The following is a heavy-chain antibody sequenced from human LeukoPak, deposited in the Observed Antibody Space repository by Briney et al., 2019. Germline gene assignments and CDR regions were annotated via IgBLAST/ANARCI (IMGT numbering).Heavy chain of an antibody. J-gene: IGHJ4*02. CDR2: INPSGGST. CDR1: GYTFTSYY. CDR3: ARDLNDRYSSGRRVPDY. D-gene: IGHD6-19*01. V-gene: IGHV1-46*01. Sequence: GASVKVSCKASGYTFTSYYMHWVRQAPGQGLEWMGTINPSGGSTSYAQKFQGRVTMTRDTSTSTVYMELSSLRSEDTAVYYRARDLNDRYSSGRRVPDYWGQGTLVTVSS.